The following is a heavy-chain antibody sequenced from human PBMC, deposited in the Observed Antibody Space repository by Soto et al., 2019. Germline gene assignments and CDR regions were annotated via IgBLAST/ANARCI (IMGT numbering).Heavy chain of an antibody. V-gene: IGHV1-46*01. J-gene: IGHJ1*01. D-gene: IGHD6-6*01. CDR2: INPSGGSA. CDR3: ARADSRQLVLSQH. CDR1: GYTFTSYY. Sequence: ASVKVSCKASGYTFTSYYMHWVRQAPGQGLEWMGIINPSGGSASYAQKFQGRVTMTRDTSTSTVYMELSSLRSEDTAVYYCARADSRQLVLSQHWGQGTLVTVSS.